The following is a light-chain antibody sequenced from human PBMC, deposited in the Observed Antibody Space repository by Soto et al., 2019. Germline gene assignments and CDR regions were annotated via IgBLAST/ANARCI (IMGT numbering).Light chain of an antibody. CDR2: KAS. J-gene: IGKJ1*01. CDR1: QTISSW. CDR3: QHYNIYAEA. Sequence: DIQMTQSTSTLSGSVGDRVTITCRARQTISSWLAWYQQKPGKAPKLLIYKASTLKSGVPSRFSSSGSGTEFTLTISSLQPDVFETYYCQHYNIYAEAFGQGTKVEL. V-gene: IGKV1-5*03.